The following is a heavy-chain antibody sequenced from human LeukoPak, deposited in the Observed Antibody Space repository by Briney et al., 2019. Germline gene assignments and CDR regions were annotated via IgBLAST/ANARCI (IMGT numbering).Heavy chain of an antibody. Sequence: GRSLRLSCAASGFTFDDYAMHWVRQAPGKGLEWVSGISWNSGSIGYADSVKGRFTISRDNAKNSLYLQMNSLRAEDTAVYYCARDTHPSPFDYWGQGTLVTVSS. J-gene: IGHJ4*02. V-gene: IGHV3-9*01. CDR1: GFTFDDYA. CDR3: ARDTHPSPFDY. CDR2: ISWNSGSI.